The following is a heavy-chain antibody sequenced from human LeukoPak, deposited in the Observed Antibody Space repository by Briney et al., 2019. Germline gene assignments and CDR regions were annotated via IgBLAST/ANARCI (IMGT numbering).Heavy chain of an antibody. Sequence: SETLSLTWTVSPXSTTSNFWSWVRQPPGKGLEWIGEIHRSGSTNYNPSLQSRVTISIDRSKNQIALELSSVTAADTAVYYCAREIVGGFNPGAYWGQGTLVTVSS. V-gene: IGHV4-4*02. J-gene: IGHJ4*02. CDR2: IHRSGST. CDR3: AREIVGGFNPGAY. CDR1: PXSTTSNF. D-gene: IGHD1-14*01.